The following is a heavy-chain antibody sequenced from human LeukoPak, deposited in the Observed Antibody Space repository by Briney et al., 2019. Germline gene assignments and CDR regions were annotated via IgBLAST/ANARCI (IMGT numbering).Heavy chain of an antibody. CDR3: ARGAGYSSGWYVQR. D-gene: IGHD6-19*01. J-gene: IGHJ4*02. V-gene: IGHV4-59*12. CDR2: IYYNGNT. CDR1: GGSISSYY. Sequence: SETLSLTCTVSGGSISSYYWSWIRQPPGKGLEWIGYIYYNGNTNYNPSLKSRVTISVDTSTNHFSLKLSSVTAADTAVYYCARGAGYSSGWYVQRWGRGTLVTVSS.